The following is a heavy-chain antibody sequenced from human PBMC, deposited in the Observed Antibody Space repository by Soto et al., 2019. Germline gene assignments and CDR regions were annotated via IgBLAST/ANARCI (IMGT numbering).Heavy chain of an antibody. Sequence: GGSLRLSCAASGFTFSIYGMHWVRQAPGKGLEWVAVIWYDGSNKYYADSVKGRFTISRDNSKNTLYLQMNSLRAEDTAVYYCARGIDYYDSSGYYLDYFDYWGQGT. CDR2: IWYDGSNK. V-gene: IGHV3-33*01. D-gene: IGHD3-22*01. J-gene: IGHJ4*02. CDR3: ARGIDYYDSSGYYLDYFDY. CDR1: GFTFSIYG.